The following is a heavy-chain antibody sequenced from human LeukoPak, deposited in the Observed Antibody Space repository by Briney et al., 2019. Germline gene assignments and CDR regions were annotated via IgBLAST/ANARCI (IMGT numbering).Heavy chain of an antibody. Sequence: PSETLSLTCAVYGGSFSGYYRSWIRQPPGKGLEWIGEINHSGSTNYNPSLKSRVTISVDTSKNQFSLKLSSVTAADTAVYYCASHYYGSGSYFSWGQGTLVTVSS. CDR3: ASHYYGSGSYFS. D-gene: IGHD3-10*01. V-gene: IGHV4-34*01. CDR1: GGSFSGYY. CDR2: INHSGST. J-gene: IGHJ4*02.